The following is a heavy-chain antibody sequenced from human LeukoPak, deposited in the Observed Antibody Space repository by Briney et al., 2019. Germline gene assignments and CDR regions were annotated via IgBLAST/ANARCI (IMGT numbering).Heavy chain of an antibody. CDR1: GGSISSSSYY. CDR2: IYYSGST. V-gene: IGHV4-39*07. D-gene: IGHD6-6*01. Sequence: SETLSLTCTVSGGSISSSSYYWGWIRQPPGKGLEWIGSIYYSGSTYYNPSLKSRVTISVDTSKNRFSLKLSSVTAADTAVYYCARDIAARRSFYYYYMDVWGKGTTVTVSS. CDR3: ARDIAARRSFYYYYMDV. J-gene: IGHJ6*03.